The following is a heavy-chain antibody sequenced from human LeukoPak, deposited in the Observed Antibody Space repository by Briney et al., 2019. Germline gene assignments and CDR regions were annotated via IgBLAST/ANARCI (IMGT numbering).Heavy chain of an antibody. V-gene: IGHV3-7*01. CDR1: GFTFNYYW. Sequence: PGGSLRLSCEASGFTFNYYWLGWVRQAPGKGLEWVALIHHDESEKYYVDSVKGRFSISRDNAKSSVYLQMDSLRVDDTAVYYCSRWVSQYYFDYWGQGALVSVSS. CDR2: IHHDESEK. D-gene: IGHD5-24*01. CDR3: SRWVSQYYFDY. J-gene: IGHJ4*02.